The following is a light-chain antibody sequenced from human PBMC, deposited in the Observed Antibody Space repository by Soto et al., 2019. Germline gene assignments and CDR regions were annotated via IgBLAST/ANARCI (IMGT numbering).Light chain of an antibody. CDR3: SSYTSSSTLGV. J-gene: IGLJ3*02. CDR1: SSDVGAYNF. Sequence: QSALTQPASVSGSPGQSITISCTGSSSDVGAYNFVSWYQHHPGKAPRLILYEVTTRPSGVSSRFSGSKSGNTASLTISGLQAEDEADYYCSSYTSSSTLGVFGGGTKLTVL. V-gene: IGLV2-14*01. CDR2: EVT.